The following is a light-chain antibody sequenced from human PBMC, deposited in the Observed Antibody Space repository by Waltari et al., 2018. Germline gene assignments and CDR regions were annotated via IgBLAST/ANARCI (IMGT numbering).Light chain of an antibody. J-gene: IGKJ1*01. CDR3: QQYNDWPAWT. CDR1: QSVRSN. CDR2: GAS. Sequence: EIVMTQSPGTLSVSPGERVTLSCRASQSVRSNLAWYQQKPGQTPRLLISGASTRATGIPARFSGSGSGTEFTLTIKTMQSEDFAVYYWQQYNDWPAWTFGQGTRVEIK. V-gene: IGKV3-15*01.